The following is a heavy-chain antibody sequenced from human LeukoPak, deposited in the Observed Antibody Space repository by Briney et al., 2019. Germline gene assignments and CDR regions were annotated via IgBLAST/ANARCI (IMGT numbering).Heavy chain of an antibody. CDR3: ARGGGVWGSYRLFDY. CDR1: GGSFSGYY. J-gene: IGHJ4*02. D-gene: IGHD3-16*02. V-gene: IGHV4-34*01. CDR2: INHSGST. Sequence: SETLSLTWAVYGGSFSGYYWSWIRQPPEKGLEWIGEINHSGSTNYNPSLKSRVTISVDTSKNQFSLKLSSVTAADTAVYYCARGGGVWGSYRLFDYWGQGTLVTVSS.